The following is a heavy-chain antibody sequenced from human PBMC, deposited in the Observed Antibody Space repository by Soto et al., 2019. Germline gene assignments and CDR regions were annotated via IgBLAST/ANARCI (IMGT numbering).Heavy chain of an antibody. V-gene: IGHV4-31*03. Sequence: QVQLQESGPGLVKPSQTLSLTCTVSGGSINSGGYYWSWIRQHPGKGLEWIGYIYSSGSTYYNPSLKSRVTISVDTSKNQFSLKLSSVTAADTAVYYCARDNALVRGVESDYYYGMDVWGQGTTVTVSS. D-gene: IGHD3-10*01. CDR1: GGSINSGGYY. J-gene: IGHJ6*02. CDR2: IYSSGST. CDR3: ARDNALVRGVESDYYYGMDV.